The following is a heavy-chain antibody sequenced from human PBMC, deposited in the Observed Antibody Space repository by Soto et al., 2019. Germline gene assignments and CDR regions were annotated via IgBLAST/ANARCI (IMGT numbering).Heavy chain of an antibody. Sequence: ASVKVSCKASGYTFTSYGISWVRQAPGQGLEWMGWISAYNGNTNYAQKLQGRVTMTTDTSTSTAYMELRSLRSDDTAVYYCARLGAYYYDSSGYYPRFDYWGQGTLVTVSS. CDR2: ISAYNGNT. V-gene: IGHV1-18*01. D-gene: IGHD3-22*01. J-gene: IGHJ4*02. CDR1: GYTFTSYG. CDR3: ARLGAYYYDSSGYYPRFDY.